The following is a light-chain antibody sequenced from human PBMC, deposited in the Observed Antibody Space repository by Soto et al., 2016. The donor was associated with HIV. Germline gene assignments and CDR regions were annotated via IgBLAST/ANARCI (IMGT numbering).Light chain of an antibody. J-gene: IGKJ2*01. CDR2: LAS. CDR1: QDIDKA. V-gene: IGKV1-NL1*01. CDR3: QQYYSVPYT. Sequence: DIEMTQSPSSLSGSAGDRVIIPCRASQDIDKAVAWYQQKPGQAPKLLLYLASTLQSGVPSRFSGGGSGTDYTLTISSLHPEDFAIYYCQQYYSVPYTFGQGTRLDLK.